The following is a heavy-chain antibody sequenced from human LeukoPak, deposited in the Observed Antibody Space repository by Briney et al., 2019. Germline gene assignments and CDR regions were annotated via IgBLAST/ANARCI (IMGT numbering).Heavy chain of an antibody. CDR1: GYTFTGYY. D-gene: IGHD3-22*01. CDR3: AREGNNAEVVMLIDY. Sequence: ASVKVSCKASGYTFTGYYMHWVRQAPGQGLEWMGWINPNSGGTNYAQKFQGRVTMTRDTSISTAYMELSRLRSDDTAVYYCAREGNNAEVVMLIDYWGQGTLVTVSS. CDR2: INPNSGGT. J-gene: IGHJ4*02. V-gene: IGHV1-2*02.